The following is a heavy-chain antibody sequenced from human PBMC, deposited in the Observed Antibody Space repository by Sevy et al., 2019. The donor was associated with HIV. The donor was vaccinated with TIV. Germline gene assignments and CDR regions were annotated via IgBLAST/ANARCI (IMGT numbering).Heavy chain of an antibody. Sequence: GGSLRLSCTPSGFTSGDYILTWVRQTPGKGLEWVGFIRSKTYGGTTEYAASVKGRFTISREDSKNVAYLRMNSLKTEDTAVYYCTRTSYYYDSGSYYGMDVWGQGTTVTVSS. CDR3: TRTSYYYDSGSYYGMDV. D-gene: IGHD3-10*01. V-gene: IGHV3-49*04. CDR2: IRSKTYGGTT. CDR1: GFTSGDYI. J-gene: IGHJ6*02.